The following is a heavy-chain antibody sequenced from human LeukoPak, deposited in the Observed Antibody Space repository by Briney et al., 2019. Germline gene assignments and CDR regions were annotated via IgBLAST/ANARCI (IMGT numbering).Heavy chain of an antibody. Sequence: ASVKVSCKASGYTFTSYYMHWVRQAPGQGLEWMGIINPRGGSTSYAQKFQGRVTMTRDMSTSTVYMELSSLRSEDTAVYYCARPLEHSGSYFAPAFDYWGQGTLVTVSS. CDR2: INPRGGST. CDR3: ARPLEHSGSYFAPAFDY. J-gene: IGHJ4*02. CDR1: GYTFTSYY. V-gene: IGHV1-46*01. D-gene: IGHD3-10*01.